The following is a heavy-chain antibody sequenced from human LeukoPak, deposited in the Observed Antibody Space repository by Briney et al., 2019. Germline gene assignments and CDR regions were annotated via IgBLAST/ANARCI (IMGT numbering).Heavy chain of an antibody. V-gene: IGHV4-61*05. Sequence: SETLSLTCTVSGASISSGGYYWGWIRQPPGKGLEWIGYIYYSGSTNYNPSFKSRVAISVDTSKNQFSLKLSSVTAADTAVYYCATWGIAVAGTFDYWGQGTLVTVST. CDR2: IYYSGST. CDR3: ATWGIAVAGTFDY. D-gene: IGHD6-19*01. J-gene: IGHJ4*02. CDR1: GASISSGGYY.